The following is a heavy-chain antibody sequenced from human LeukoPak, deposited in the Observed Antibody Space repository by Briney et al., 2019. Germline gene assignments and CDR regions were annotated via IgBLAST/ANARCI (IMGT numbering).Heavy chain of an antibody. CDR2: INPSGGST. CDR3: ARGLVDFWSGYAEYYYYYGMDV. V-gene: IGHV1-46*01. Sequence: ASVKVSCKASGDTFTSYYMHWVRHAPGQGLEWMGIINPSGGSTSYAQKFQGRVTMTRDTSTSTVYMELSSLRSEDTAVYYCARGLVDFWSGYAEYYYYYGMDVWGQGTTVTVSS. D-gene: IGHD3-3*01. J-gene: IGHJ6*02. CDR1: GDTFTSYY.